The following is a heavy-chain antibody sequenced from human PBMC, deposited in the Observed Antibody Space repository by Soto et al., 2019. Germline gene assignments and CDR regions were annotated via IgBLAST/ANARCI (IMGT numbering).Heavy chain of an antibody. V-gene: IGHV4-61*01. CDR1: GGSVSSGSYY. CDR3: ARDRATDYYYYYYGMDV. J-gene: IGHJ6*02. Sequence: ATLSLTCASSGGSVSSGSYYWSWIRQPPGKGLEWIGYIYYSGSTNYNPSLKSRVTISVDTSKNQFSLKLSSVTAADTAVYYCARDRATDYYYYYYGMDVWGQGTTVTVSS. CDR2: IYYSGST. D-gene: IGHD5-12*01.